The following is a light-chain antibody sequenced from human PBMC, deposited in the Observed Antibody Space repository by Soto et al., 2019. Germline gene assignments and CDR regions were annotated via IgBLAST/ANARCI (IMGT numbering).Light chain of an antibody. Sequence: EIVLTQYPATLSLSPGERATLSCRASQRVSSSLAWYQQKPGQAPRLLIYDASNRAAGNPARFSGSGSGPDFTLPISSLEPEDFAVYYWQQRSNWPILWTLGGGTKVEIK. J-gene: IGKJ4*02. V-gene: IGKV3-11*01. CDR2: DAS. CDR1: QRVSSS. CDR3: QQRSNWPILWT.